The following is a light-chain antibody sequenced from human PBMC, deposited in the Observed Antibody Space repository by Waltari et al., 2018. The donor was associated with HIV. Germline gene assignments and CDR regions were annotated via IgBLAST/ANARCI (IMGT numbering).Light chain of an antibody. CDR2: LGS. CDR1: QSLLHSNGYSY. Sequence: DIVMTQSPLSLPVTPGEPASISCRSSQSLLHSNGYSYLGWFLQRPGQSPQLLIYLGSNRASGVPDRFSGRGSGTDFTLKITKVEAEDVGVYYCMQALQTPITFGQGTRLEIK. CDR3: MQALQTPIT. V-gene: IGKV2-28*01. J-gene: IGKJ5*01.